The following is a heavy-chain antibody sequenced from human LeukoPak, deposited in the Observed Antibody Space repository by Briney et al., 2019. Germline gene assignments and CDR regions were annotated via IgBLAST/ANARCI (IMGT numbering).Heavy chain of an antibody. CDR2: IYDSGST. D-gene: IGHD6-19*01. V-gene: IGHV4-59*12. CDR1: GGSISSYY. CDR3: ARVKSSGWYTGSYYYYYRTS. J-gene: IGHJ6*03. Sequence: SETLSLTCTVSGGSISSYYWSWIRQPPGKGLEWIGYIYDSGSTNYNPSLKSRVTISVDTSKNQFSLKLSSVTAADTAVYYCARVKSSGWYTGSYYYYYRTSGAKGPRSPSP.